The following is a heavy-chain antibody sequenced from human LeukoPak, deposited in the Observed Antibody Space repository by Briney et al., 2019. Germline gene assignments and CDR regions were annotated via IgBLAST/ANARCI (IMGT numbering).Heavy chain of an antibody. CDR1: GYTFTGYY. V-gene: IGHV1-2*02. J-gene: IGHJ4*02. CDR2: INPNSGGT. D-gene: IGHD1-26*01. CDR3: ASAVGATTGFDY. Sequence: ASVKVSCKASGYTFTGYYMYWVRQAPGQGLGWMGWINPNSGGTNYAQKFQGRVTMTRDTSISTAYMELSRLRSDDTAVYYCASAVGATTGFDYWGQGTLVTVSS.